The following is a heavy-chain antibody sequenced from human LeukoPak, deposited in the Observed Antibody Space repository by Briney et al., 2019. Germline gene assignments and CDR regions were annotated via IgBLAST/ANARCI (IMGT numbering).Heavy chain of an antibody. D-gene: IGHD5-18*01. CDR1: GFTVSSNY. CDR3: ARAWKHSYGYWYYMDV. V-gene: IGHV3-66*01. CDR2: IYSGGST. J-gene: IGHJ6*03. Sequence: RSGGSLRLSCAASGFTVSSNYMSWVRQAPGKGLEWVSVIYSGGSTYYADSVKGRFTISRDNSKNTLYLQMNSLRAEDTAVYYCARAWKHSYGYWYYMDVWGKGTTVTISS.